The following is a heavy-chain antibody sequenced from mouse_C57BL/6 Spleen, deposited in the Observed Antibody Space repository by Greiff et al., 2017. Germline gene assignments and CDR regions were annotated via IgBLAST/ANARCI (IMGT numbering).Heavy chain of an antibody. V-gene: IGHV5-4*01. Sequence: EVKLVESGGGLVKPGGSLKLSCAASGFTFSSYAMSWVRQTPEKRLEWVATISDGGSYTYYPDNVKGRFTISRDNAKNNLYLQMSHLKSEDTAMYYCAREGYDGYYVRFAYWGQGTLVTVSA. CDR2: ISDGGSYT. CDR3: AREGYDGYYVRFAY. D-gene: IGHD2-3*01. J-gene: IGHJ3*01. CDR1: GFTFSSYA.